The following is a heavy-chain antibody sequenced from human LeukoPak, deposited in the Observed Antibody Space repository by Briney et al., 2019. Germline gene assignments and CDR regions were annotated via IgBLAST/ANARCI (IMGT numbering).Heavy chain of an antibody. CDR1: GGSFSGYY. V-gene: IGHV4-34*01. D-gene: IGHD6-6*01. Sequence: PSETLSLTCAVYGGSFSGYYWSWIRQPPGKGLEWIGEINHSGSTNYNPSLKSRVTISVDTSKNQFSLKLSSVTAADTAVYYCARALGYSSSRVYNYWGQGTLVTVSS. CDR3: ARALGYSSSRVYNY. J-gene: IGHJ4*02. CDR2: INHSGST.